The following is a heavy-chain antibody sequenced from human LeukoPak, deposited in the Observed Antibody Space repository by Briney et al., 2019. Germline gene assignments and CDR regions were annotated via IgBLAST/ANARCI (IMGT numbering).Heavy chain of an antibody. J-gene: IGHJ5*02. CDR2: INSDGSEK. CDR1: GFTFSDYW. V-gene: IGHV3-7*01. D-gene: IGHD2-15*01. CDR3: AKFQACSFDP. Sequence: PGGSLRLSCAASGFTFSDYWMSWVRQAPGKGLEWVANINSDGSEKYYVDSVKGRFTMSRDNAKNSLFLQMLSLRAEDTAVYYCAKFQACSFDPWGQGTLVTVSA.